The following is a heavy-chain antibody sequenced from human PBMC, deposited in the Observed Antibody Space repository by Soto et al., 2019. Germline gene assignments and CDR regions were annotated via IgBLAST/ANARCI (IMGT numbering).Heavy chain of an antibody. V-gene: IGHV1-18*04. D-gene: IGHD3-10*01. CDR1: GYTFTSYG. CDR2: ISAYNGNT. Sequence: ASVEVSCKASGYTFTSYGISWVRQAPGQGLEWMGWISAYNGNTNYAQKLQGRVTMTTDTSTSTAYMELRSLRSDDTAVYYCARDVVARGSYYYGMDVWGQGTTVTVSS. J-gene: IGHJ6*02. CDR3: ARDVVARGSYYYGMDV.